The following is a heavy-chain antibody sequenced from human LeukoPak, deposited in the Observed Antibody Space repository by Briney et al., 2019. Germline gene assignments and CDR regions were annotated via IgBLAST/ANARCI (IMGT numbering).Heavy chain of an antibody. CDR1: GWSFSGYY. CDR3: ARARKTGYSGYDFRRGSAYYFDY. D-gene: IGHD5-12*01. J-gene: IGHJ4*02. CDR2: INHSGST. V-gene: IGHV4-34*01. Sequence: SETLSLTCAAYGWSFSGYYRSWIRQPPRKGLEWIGEINHSGSTNYNPSLKSRVTISVDTSKNQFSLKLSSVTAADTAVYYCARARKTGYSGYDFRRGSAYYFDYWGQGTLVTVSS.